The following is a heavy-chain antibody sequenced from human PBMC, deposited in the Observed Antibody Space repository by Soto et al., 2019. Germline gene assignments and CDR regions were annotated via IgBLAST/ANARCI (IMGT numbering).Heavy chain of an antibody. D-gene: IGHD4-4*01. CDR3: AKAHDYNYGGYGGQNDF. CDR2: ISGSSEST. CDR1: GFTFSNYA. V-gene: IGHV3-23*01. J-gene: IGHJ4*02. Sequence: GSLRLSCAASGFTFSNYAMGWVRQAPGKGLEWVSGISGSSESTYYADSVKGRFTISRDNSKNTLYLQLNSRRAEDTAVYHCAKAHDYNYGGYGGQNDFWGQGPLVTVSS.